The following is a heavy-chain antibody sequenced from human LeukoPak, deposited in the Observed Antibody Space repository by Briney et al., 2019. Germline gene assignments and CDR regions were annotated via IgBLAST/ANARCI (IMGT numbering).Heavy chain of an antibody. J-gene: IGHJ4*02. Sequence: PGGSLRLSCAASGFTCISYGMHWVRQAPGKGLEWVAFIRYDGSNKYYADSVKGRFTISRDNSKNTLYLQMNSLRAEDTAVHYCAKVIWRYYYDSSGYSPFDYWGQGTLVTVSS. V-gene: IGHV3-30*02. CDR2: IRYDGSNK. CDR3: AKVIWRYYYDSSGYSPFDY. CDR1: GFTCISYG. D-gene: IGHD3-22*01.